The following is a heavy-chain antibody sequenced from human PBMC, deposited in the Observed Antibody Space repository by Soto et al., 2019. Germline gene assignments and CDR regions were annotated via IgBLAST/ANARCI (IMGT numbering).Heavy chain of an antibody. Sequence: ASVKVSCKTSGYPFTDYFIHWVRQAPGQGLEWMGIISLYHHSTSYAQKFQGRLTVTADTSTTTVYMDLSSLTSEDSAVYWCARELYSCGGDCPYYMDYWGQGTLVTVSS. CDR2: ISLYHHST. J-gene: IGHJ4*02. CDR1: GYPFTDYF. CDR3: ARELYSCGGDCPYYMDY. D-gene: IGHD2-21*02. V-gene: IGHV1-46*01.